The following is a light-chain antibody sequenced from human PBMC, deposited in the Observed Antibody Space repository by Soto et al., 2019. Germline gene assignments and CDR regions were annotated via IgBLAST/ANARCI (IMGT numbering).Light chain of an antibody. J-gene: IGKJ1*01. CDR1: QSISSY. CDR3: QQSYSTPWT. CDR2: AAS. Sequence: DIQMTQSPSSLSASVGDRVTITCRASQSISSYLNWYQQKPGKAPKLLIYAASSLQSGVPSRFNGGESGTDFTLTISSLQPEDFATYYCQQSYSTPWTFGQGTKVEIK. V-gene: IGKV1-39*01.